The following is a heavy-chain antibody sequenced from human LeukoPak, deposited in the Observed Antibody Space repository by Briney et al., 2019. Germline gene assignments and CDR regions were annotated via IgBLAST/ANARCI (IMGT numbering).Heavy chain of an antibody. CDR2: MYYSGRS. CDR3: ARHVGYYYYLDV. V-gene: IGHV4-39*01. Sequence: PSETLSLTCTVSGGSLSSSYYYWGWIRQPPGKGLEWIGNMYYSGRSNYNPSLKSRVTISVDTSKNQFSLKLTSVTAADTAVYYCARHVGYYYYLDVWGKGTRVTISS. CDR1: GGSLSSSYYY. J-gene: IGHJ6*03.